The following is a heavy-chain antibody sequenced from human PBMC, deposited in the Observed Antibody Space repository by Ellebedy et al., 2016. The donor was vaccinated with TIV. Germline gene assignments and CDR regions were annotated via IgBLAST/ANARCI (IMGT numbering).Heavy chain of an antibody. V-gene: IGHV3-30-3*01. CDR2: ISYDGSNK. Sequence: GESLKISXAASGFTFSSYAMHWVRQAPGKGLEWVAVISYDGSNKYYADSVKGRFTISRDNSKNTLYLQMNSLRAEDTAVYYCAGPRGNFDYWGQGTLVTVSS. CDR3: AGPRGNFDY. D-gene: IGHD3-16*01. CDR1: GFTFSSYA. J-gene: IGHJ4*02.